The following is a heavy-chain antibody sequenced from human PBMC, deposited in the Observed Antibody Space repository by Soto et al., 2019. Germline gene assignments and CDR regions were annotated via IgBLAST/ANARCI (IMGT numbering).Heavy chain of an antibody. V-gene: IGHV1-8*01. Sequence: QVQLVQSGAEVKKSGASVKVSCKASGYTFTSPDINWVRQATGQGLEWMGWMNPHSGNTGYAQKFQGRDTMTMNTSISTAYMDLSSLRSEDTAVYYCARWDYDVYARFDYWGQGTLVTVSS. CDR2: MNPHSGNT. D-gene: IGHD4-17*01. CDR1: GYTFTSPD. CDR3: ARWDYDVYARFDY. J-gene: IGHJ4*02.